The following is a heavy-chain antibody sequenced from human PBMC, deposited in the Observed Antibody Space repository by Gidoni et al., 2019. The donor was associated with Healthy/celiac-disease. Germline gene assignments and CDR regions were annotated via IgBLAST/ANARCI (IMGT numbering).Heavy chain of an antibody. CDR3: AKEGYGYFYATAKDTTSLRGYYYYYMDV. D-gene: IGHD5-18*01. J-gene: IGHJ6*03. V-gene: IGHV3-30*18. Sequence: QVQLVASGGGVVQPGRSLRLSCAASGFTFRGSGMHGVRPAPGKWLEWVAVISYDGSNKYYADPVKGRFTISRDNSKNTLYLQMNSLRAEYTAVYYCAKEGYGYFYATAKDTTSLRGYYYYYMDVWGKGTTVTVSS. CDR1: GFTFRGSG. CDR2: ISYDGSNK.